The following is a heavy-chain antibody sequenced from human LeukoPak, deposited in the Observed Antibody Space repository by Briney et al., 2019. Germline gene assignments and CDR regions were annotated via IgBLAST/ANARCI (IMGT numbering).Heavy chain of an antibody. CDR1: GFTLGIYD. J-gene: IGHJ3*02. Sequence: GGSLRLSCAASGFTLGIYDMHWVRQPTGKGLEWVSAIAPSGDTYYPGSVKGRFTISRENAKNSLYLEMNSLRAGDTAVYYCARVNRVGANGAFDIWGQGTMVTVSS. V-gene: IGHV3-13*01. D-gene: IGHD1-26*01. CDR3: ARVNRVGANGAFDI. CDR2: IAPSGDT.